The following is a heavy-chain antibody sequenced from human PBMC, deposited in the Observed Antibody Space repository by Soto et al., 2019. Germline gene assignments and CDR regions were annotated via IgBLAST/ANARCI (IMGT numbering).Heavy chain of an antibody. Sequence: GSLRLSCAASGFTFSNYAMSWVRQAPGKGLEWVSTISASGGNTYYADSVKGRFTISRDNSKNTLYLQMNSLRAEDTAVYYCAKDIDYDSSGYYYPGGYFDYWGQGTLVTVSS. V-gene: IGHV3-23*01. J-gene: IGHJ4*02. CDR1: GFTFSNYA. CDR2: ISASGGNT. CDR3: AKDIDYDSSGYYYPGGYFDY. D-gene: IGHD3-22*01.